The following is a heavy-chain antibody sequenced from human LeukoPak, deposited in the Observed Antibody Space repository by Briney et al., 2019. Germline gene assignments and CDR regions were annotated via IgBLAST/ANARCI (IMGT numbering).Heavy chain of an antibody. CDR1: GFTVRSDD. Sequence: GGSLRLSCAAFGFTVRSDDMNWVRQAPGKGLEWVSILDSDGSPSYADSVKGRFTISRDNSKNTLDLQMNSLRAEDTAVYHCARAAAGRAYYHYGMDVWGQGTTVTVSS. V-gene: IGHV3-53*01. D-gene: IGHD6-13*01. CDR2: LDSDGSP. J-gene: IGHJ6*02. CDR3: ARAAAGRAYYHYGMDV.